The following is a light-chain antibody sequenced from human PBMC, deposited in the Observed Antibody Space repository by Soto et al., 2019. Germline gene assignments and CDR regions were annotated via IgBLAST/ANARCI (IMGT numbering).Light chain of an antibody. CDR3: QQYGSSPLT. CDR2: GAS. Sequence: EIVLTQSPGTLSLSPGERATLSCRASQSVSSSYLAWYQQKPGQAPRLLIYGASSRATGIPDRFSGSGSGTDFTRTISRLEPEDFAVYYCQQYGSSPLTFGGGTKVEIE. CDR1: QSVSSSY. J-gene: IGKJ4*01. V-gene: IGKV3-20*01.